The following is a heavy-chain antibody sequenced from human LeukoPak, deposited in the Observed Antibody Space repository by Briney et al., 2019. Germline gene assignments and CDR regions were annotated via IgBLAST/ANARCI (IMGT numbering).Heavy chain of an antibody. V-gene: IGHV3-30*02. Sequence: GGSLTLSCAASGFTFISYGMHWVRQAPGKGLEWVAFIRYDGSNKYYSDSVKGRFTISIDNSENTLYLQMSSLRTEDTAVYYCAKFSSKGSSAYYLADSWGQGTLVSVSS. J-gene: IGHJ4*02. CDR1: GFTFISYG. D-gene: IGHD1-26*01. CDR3: AKFSSKGSSAYYLADS. CDR2: IRYDGSNK.